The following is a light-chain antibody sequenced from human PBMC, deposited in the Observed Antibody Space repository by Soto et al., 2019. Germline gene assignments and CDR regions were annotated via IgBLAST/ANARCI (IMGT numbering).Light chain of an antibody. Sequence: QSVLTQPTSVSGAPGQRVPISCTGSSSNIGAGYDVHWYQQLPGTAPKLLIYGNSNRPSGVPDRFSGSKSGTSASLAITGLQAEDEADYYCQSYDSSLSAVVFGGGTKLTVL. V-gene: IGLV1-40*01. CDR2: GNS. CDR3: QSYDSSLSAVV. CDR1: SSNIGAGYD. J-gene: IGLJ2*01.